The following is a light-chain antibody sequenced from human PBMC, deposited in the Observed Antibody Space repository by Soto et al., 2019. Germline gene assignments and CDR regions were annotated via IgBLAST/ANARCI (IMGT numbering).Light chain of an antibody. J-gene: IGKJ2*01. CDR3: QHSYSTPYT. CDR1: QRISSY. V-gene: IGKV1-39*01. Sequence: DTQMTQSPSSLSASVGDRVTITCRASQRISSYLNWYQHKPGKAPKLLIYAASSLQSGVPSRFSGSGSGTDFTLTISSLQPEDFATYYCQHSYSTPYTFGQGTKLEIK. CDR2: AAS.